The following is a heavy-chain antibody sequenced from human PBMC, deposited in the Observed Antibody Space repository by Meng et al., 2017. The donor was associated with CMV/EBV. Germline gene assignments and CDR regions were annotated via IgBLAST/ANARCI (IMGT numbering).Heavy chain of an antibody. CDR1: GFTFSSYA. J-gene: IGHJ6*02. Sequence: GESLKISCAASGFTFSSYAMHWVRQAPGKGLEWVAVISYDGSNKYYADSVKGRFTISRDNSKNTLYLQMNSLRAEDTAVYYCARGARITMIVGGSYYYYYGMDVWGQGTTVTVSS. CDR3: ARGARITMIVGGSYYYYYGMDV. D-gene: IGHD3-22*01. CDR2: ISYDGSNK. V-gene: IGHV3-30-3*01.